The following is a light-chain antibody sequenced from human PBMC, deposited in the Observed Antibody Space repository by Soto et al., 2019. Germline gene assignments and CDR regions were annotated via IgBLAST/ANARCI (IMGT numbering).Light chain of an antibody. CDR3: QQSYTAVFA. V-gene: IGKV1-39*01. Sequence: DIQMTQSPSSLSASVGDRVTVTCRASQNIRNYLNWYQQKPGKAPNLLIYGASSLQSGVPSRFSGSGSETDFTLTIRNLQPEDSATYYCQQSYTAVFAFGPGTKVDIK. CDR1: QNIRNY. CDR2: GAS. J-gene: IGKJ3*01.